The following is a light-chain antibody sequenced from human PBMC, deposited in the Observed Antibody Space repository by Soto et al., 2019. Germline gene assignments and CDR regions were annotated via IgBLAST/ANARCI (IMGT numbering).Light chain of an antibody. CDR2: DAS. CDR1: QSISRW. CDR3: QQYNTYST. V-gene: IGKV1-5*01. Sequence: QLTQSPSSLSASVGDRVTITCRASQSISRWLAWYQQKPGKAPQALIYDASSLKSGVPSRFSGNGSGTEFTLTISSLQPDDFATYYCQQYNTYSTFGQGTRLEIK. J-gene: IGKJ5*01.